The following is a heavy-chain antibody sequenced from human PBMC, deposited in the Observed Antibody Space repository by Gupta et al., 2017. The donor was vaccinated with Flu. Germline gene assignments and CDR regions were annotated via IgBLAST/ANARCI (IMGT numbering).Heavy chain of an antibody. CDR1: GFTFSSYA. J-gene: IGHJ2*01. V-gene: IGHV3-23*01. CDR2: ISSSGGNT. D-gene: IGHD3-10*01. Sequence: EVQLLESGGGLVQPGGSLRLSCAASGFTFSSYAMSWVRRAPGKGLEWVSGISSSGGNTDYADSVKGRFTISRDNSKATLYLQMNNLRAEDTAMYYCAKDSAPNWYFDLWGRGTLVTVSS. CDR3: AKDSAPNWYFDL.